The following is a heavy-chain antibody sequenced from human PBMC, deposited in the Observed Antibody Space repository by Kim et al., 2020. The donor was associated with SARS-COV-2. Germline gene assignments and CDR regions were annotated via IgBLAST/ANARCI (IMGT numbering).Heavy chain of an antibody. V-gene: IGHV4-4*07. D-gene: IGHD6-13*01. CDR3: AGAAAGLNYYYYGMDV. CDR1: GGSISSYY. Sequence: SETLSLTCTVSGGSISSYYWSWIRQPAGKGLEWIGRIYTSGSTNYNPSLKSRVTMSVDTSKNQFSLNLRSVTAADPAVYYCAGAAAGLNYYYYGMDVWGQGTTVTVSS. J-gene: IGHJ6*02. CDR2: IYTSGST.